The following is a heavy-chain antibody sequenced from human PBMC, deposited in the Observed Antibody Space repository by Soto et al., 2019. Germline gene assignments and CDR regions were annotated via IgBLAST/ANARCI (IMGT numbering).Heavy chain of an antibody. CDR2: MHYSGGT. D-gene: IGHD2-2*01. CDR3: SSIVVGTSRHSAFDA. J-gene: IGHJ4*02. Sequence: QLQLQESGPGLVKPSETLSLTCTVSGGSVNNGDYFWAWIRQPPGKGLEWIGSMHYSGGTYYNSSLNGRVTISLDTSNNHFSLILISMTAADTALYYCSSIVVGTSRHSAFDAWGQGTLVTVSS. CDR1: GGSVNNGDYF. V-gene: IGHV4-39*02.